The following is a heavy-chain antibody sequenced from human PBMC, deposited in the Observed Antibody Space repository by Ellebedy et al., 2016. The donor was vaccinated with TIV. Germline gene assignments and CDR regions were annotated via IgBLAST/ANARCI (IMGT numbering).Heavy chain of an antibody. CDR1: GYTFTSYD. CDR3: GRVEKWLQFPKY. CDR2: IRGYYGTT. V-gene: IGHV1-18*04. Sequence: ASVKVSCKASGYTFTSYDISWARQAPGQGLEYMGWIRGYYGTTNYAQNLQGRVTMTTDTSTSTAYMELRSLRSDDTAVYYCGRVEKWLQFPKYWGQGTLVTVSS. D-gene: IGHD5-24*01. J-gene: IGHJ4*02.